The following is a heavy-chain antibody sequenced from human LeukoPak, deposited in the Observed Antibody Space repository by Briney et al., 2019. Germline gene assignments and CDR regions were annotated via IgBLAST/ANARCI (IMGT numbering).Heavy chain of an antibody. CDR2: MYPGDSDT. V-gene: IGHV5-51*01. Sequence: GESLKISCRAAGYTFTNYWIGWVGQMPGKGLEWMGIMYPGDSDTRYSPSFQGQVTLSADKSISTAYLQWSSLKASDTAMYYCAASTYGSGAYVGFDSWGQGTLVTVSS. CDR1: GYTFTNYW. D-gene: IGHD3-10*01. J-gene: IGHJ4*02. CDR3: AASTYGSGAYVGFDS.